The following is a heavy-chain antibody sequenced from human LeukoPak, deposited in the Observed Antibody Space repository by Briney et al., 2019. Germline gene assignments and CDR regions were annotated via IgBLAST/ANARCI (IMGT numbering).Heavy chain of an antibody. V-gene: IGHV4-39*01. CDR1: GGSISSSNYY. D-gene: IGHD4-17*01. Sequence: SETLSLTCTVSGGSISSSNYYWGWIRQPPGKGLEWIGSIYYSGSTYYNPSLKSRVTISVDTSKNQFSLKLSSVTAADTAVYYCARSSTVTPTVLGAFDIWGQGTMVTVSS. CDR2: IYYSGST. J-gene: IGHJ3*02. CDR3: ARSSTVTPTVLGAFDI.